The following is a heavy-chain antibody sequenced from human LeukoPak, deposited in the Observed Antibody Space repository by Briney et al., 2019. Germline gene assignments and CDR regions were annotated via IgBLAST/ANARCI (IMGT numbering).Heavy chain of an antibody. Sequence: SVTLSLTCAVSGGSISSSNWWSWVRQPPGKGLEWIGYIYYSGSTNYNPSLKSRVTISVDTSKNQFSLKLSSVTAADTAVYYCASGGNGAYYFDYWGQGTLVTVSS. J-gene: IGHJ4*02. CDR3: ASGGNGAYYFDY. CDR2: IYYSGST. CDR1: GGSISSSNW. D-gene: IGHD1-1*01. V-gene: IGHV4-4*02.